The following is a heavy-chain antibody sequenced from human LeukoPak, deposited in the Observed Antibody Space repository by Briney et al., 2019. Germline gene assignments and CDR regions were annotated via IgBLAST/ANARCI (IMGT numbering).Heavy chain of an antibody. J-gene: IGHJ4*02. D-gene: IGHD2-2*01. V-gene: IGHV1-69*05. CDR3: ARYCSSTSCYGGPRFDY. Sequence: GASVKVSCKDSGGTFSSYAISWVRQAPGQGLEWMGGIIPIFGTANYAQKFQGRVTITTDESTSTAYMELSSLRSEDTAVYYCARYCSSTSCYGGPRFDYWGQGTLVTVSS. CDR2: IIPIFGTA. CDR1: GGTFSSYA.